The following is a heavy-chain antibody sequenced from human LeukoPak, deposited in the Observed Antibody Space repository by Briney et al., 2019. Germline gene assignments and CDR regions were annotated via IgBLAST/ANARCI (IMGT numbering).Heavy chain of an antibody. CDR3: ARLDYYDSSGYYQNWFDP. Sequence: APVKVSCKASGYTFTGYYMHWVRQAPGQGLEWMGWINPNSGGTNYAQKFQGRVTMTRDTSISTAYMELSRLRSDDTAVYYCARLDYYDSSGYYQNWFDPWGQGTLVTVSS. D-gene: IGHD3-22*01. CDR2: INPNSGGT. J-gene: IGHJ5*02. V-gene: IGHV1-2*02. CDR1: GYTFTGYY.